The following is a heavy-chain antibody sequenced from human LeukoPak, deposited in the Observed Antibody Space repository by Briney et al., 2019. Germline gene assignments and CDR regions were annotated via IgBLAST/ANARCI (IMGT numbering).Heavy chain of an antibody. D-gene: IGHD3-22*01. CDR3: ARHRYYYDSSGYYYQP. J-gene: IGHJ5*02. CDR1: GFTFSNFEM. V-gene: IGHV4-4*02. CDR2: IYHSGNT. Sequence: GSLRLSCAASGFTFSNFEMNWVRQPPGKGLEWIGEIYHSGNTNYNPSLQSRVTMSVDKSKNQFSLKLTSVTAADTAVYYCARHRYYYDSSGYYYQPWGQGTLVTVSS.